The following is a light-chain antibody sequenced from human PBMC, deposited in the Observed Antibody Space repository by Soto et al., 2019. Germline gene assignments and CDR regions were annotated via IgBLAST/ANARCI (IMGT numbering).Light chain of an antibody. J-gene: IGLJ1*01. CDR1: SSDVGGYNY. CDR2: EVS. Sequence: QSPRTQLASLPVSPGQSITISCTGTSSDVGGYNYVSWYQQHPGKAPKLMTYEVSNRPSGVSNRFSGSKSGNTASLTISGLQAEEEADYYCSSYTSSTNIVFGTGTNVTVL. V-gene: IGLV2-14*01. CDR3: SSYTSSTNIV.